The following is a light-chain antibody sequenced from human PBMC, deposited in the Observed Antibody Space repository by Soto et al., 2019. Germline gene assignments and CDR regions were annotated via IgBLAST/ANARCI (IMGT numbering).Light chain of an antibody. J-gene: IGKJ1*01. CDR1: QTISSW. Sequence: DIQMTQSPSTLSGSVGDRVTITCRASQTISSWLAWYQQKPGKAPKLLIYKASTLKSGVPPRFSGSESGTEVALTISSLQPDYFATYYCQHYNSYSEAFGQGTKVELK. V-gene: IGKV1-5*03. CDR3: QHYNSYSEA. CDR2: KAS.